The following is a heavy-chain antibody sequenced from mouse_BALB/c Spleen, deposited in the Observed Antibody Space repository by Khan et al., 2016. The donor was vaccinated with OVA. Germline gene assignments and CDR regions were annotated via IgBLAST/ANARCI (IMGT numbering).Heavy chain of an antibody. Sequence: QVQLKQSGPGLVAPSQSLSITCTISGFSLTNYGVHWVRQPPGKGLEWLVVIWSDGSTTYNSALKSRLTISKDNSKSQVFLKMNSLQTDDTAMDLWARQPYYHDNIMDYWGQGTSGTVSA. CDR1: GFSLTNYG. CDR2: IWSDGST. J-gene: IGHJ4*01. D-gene: IGHD2-10*01. CDR3: ARQPYYHDNIMDY. V-gene: IGHV2-6-1*01.